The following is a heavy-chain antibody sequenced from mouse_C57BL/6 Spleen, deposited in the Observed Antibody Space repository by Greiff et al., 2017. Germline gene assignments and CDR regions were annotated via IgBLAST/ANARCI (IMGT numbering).Heavy chain of an antibody. CDR3: ARKFTTVVPFDY. V-gene: IGHV1-53*01. J-gene: IGHJ2*01. D-gene: IGHD1-1*01. CDR2: INPSNGGT. Sequence: QVHVKQSGTELVKPGASVKLSCKASGYTFTSYWMHWVKQRPGQGLEWIGNINPSNGGTNYNEKFKSKATLTVDKSSSTAYMQLSSLTSEDSAVYYCARKFTTVVPFDYWGQGTTLTVSS. CDR1: GYTFTSYW.